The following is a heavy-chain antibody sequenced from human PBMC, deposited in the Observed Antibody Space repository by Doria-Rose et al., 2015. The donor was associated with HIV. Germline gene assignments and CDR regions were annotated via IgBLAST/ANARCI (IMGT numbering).Heavy chain of an antibody. CDR3: ARMGSYRELDY. D-gene: IGHD3-3*01. Sequence: QLQLQESGPGLVKPSETLSLTCSVSGASVSSRGYHWNWIRQVPGKGLESLGYTYYTGTSDYSPSLKSRLNMAVDTSKNQFSLKLSFVTVADTAVYYCARMGSYRELDYWGQGALVIVSA. CDR2: TYYTGTS. J-gene: IGHJ4*02. V-gene: IGHV4-31*03. CDR1: GASVSSRGYH.